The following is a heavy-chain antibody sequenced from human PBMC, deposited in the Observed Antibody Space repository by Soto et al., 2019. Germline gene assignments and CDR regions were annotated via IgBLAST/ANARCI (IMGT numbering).Heavy chain of an antibody. V-gene: IGHV3-30-3*01. Sequence: QVQLVESGGGVVQPGRSLRLSCAASGFTFSSYAMHWVRQAPGKGLELVAVISYDGSNKYYADSVKGRFTISRDNSKNTLYLQMNSLRVYDTAVYYCARDPRRIAAASGGYFDYWGQGTLVTVSS. CDR3: ARDPRRIAAASGGYFDY. J-gene: IGHJ4*02. D-gene: IGHD6-13*01. CDR2: ISYDGSNK. CDR1: GFTFSSYA.